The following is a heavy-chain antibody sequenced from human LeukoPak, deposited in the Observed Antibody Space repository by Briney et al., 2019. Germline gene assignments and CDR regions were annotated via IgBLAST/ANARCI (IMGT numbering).Heavy chain of an antibody. D-gene: IGHD3-22*01. Sequence: SETLSLTCGVYGGSFSGYYWSWIRQPPGKGLEWIGEINHSGSTNYNPSLKSRVTISVDTSKNQFSLKLSSVTAADTAVYYCARGRGYYYNWFDPWGQGTLVTVSS. V-gene: IGHV4-34*01. CDR2: INHSGST. CDR1: GGSFSGYY. CDR3: ARGRGYYYNWFDP. J-gene: IGHJ5*02.